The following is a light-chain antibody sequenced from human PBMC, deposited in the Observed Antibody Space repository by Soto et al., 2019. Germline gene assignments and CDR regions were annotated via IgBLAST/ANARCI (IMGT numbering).Light chain of an antibody. CDR1: SSDVGGYKY. V-gene: IGLV2-14*01. J-gene: IGLJ2*01. Sequence: QSALTQPASVSGSPGQSITISCTGSSSDVGGYKYVSWYQQHPGKAPKLMIFEVSNRPSGVSSRFSGSKSGNTASLTISGLLAEDEGDYYCCSYTGGTTLVCGGGTKLTVL. CDR2: EVS. CDR3: CSYTGGTTLV.